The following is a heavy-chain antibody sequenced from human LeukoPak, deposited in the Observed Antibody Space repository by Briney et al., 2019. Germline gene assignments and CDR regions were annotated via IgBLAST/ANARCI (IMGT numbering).Heavy chain of an antibody. CDR3: AAQTGYCSSTSCYRERWLPAY. J-gene: IGHJ4*02. V-gene: IGHV3-33*01. Sequence: PGGSLRLSCAASGFTFSSYGMHWVRQAPGKGLEWVAVIWYDGSNKYYADSVKGRFTISRDNSKNTLYLQMNSLRAEDTAVYYCAAQTGYCSSTSCYRERWLPAYWGQGTLVTVSS. D-gene: IGHD2-2*02. CDR1: GFTFSSYG. CDR2: IWYDGSNK.